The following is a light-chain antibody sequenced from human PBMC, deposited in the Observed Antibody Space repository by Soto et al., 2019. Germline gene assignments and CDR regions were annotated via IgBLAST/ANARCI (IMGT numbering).Light chain of an antibody. CDR1: QRISSR. CDR3: QQYNTYSRT. J-gene: IGKJ1*01. Sequence: DIQMTQSPSTLSASIGDRVTITCRASQRISSRLAWYQQKPGKAPNLLIYKASSLESGVPPRFSGSESGTDFTLTISSLQPDDFATDYCQQYNTYSRTFRQGTKVDIK. CDR2: KAS. V-gene: IGKV1-5*03.